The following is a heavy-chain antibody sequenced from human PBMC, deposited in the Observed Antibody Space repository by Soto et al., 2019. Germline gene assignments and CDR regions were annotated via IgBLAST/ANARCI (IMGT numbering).Heavy chain of an antibody. Sequence: QVQLVESGGGVVQPGRSLRLSCAASGFTFNNYVMHWVRQAPGKGLEWVALISFDGSDKYYADSVKGRFIISRDNSKNTLYLQMNRLRSQDTAKYYCARAPGLNWASAYFDYWGQGTLVIVSS. J-gene: IGHJ4*02. CDR2: ISFDGSDK. D-gene: IGHD3-16*01. V-gene: IGHV3-30-3*01. CDR3: ARAPGLNWASAYFDY. CDR1: GFTFNNYV.